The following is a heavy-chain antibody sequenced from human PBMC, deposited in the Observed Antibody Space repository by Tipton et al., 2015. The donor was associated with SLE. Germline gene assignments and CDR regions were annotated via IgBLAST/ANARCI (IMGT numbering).Heavy chain of an antibody. Sequence: LRLSCAVYGGSFSGYYWSWIRQPPGKGLEWIGEINHSGSTNYNPSLKSRVTISVDTSKNQFSLKLSSVTAADTAVYYCARTLDWYFDLWGRGTLVTVSS. CDR2: INHSGST. CDR1: GGSFSGYY. J-gene: IGHJ2*01. CDR3: ARTLDWYFDL. V-gene: IGHV4-34*01.